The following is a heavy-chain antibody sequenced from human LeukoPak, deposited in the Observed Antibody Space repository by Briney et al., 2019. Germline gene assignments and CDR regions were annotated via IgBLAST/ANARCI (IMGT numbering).Heavy chain of an antibody. CDR1: GFTFSSYA. D-gene: IGHD3-10*01. CDR3: AVFGTHYYGSGSYYTTVDY. V-gene: IGHV3-23*01. J-gene: IGHJ4*02. Sequence: GGSLRLSCAASGFTFSSYAMSWVRQAPGKGLEWVSAISGSGGSTYYADSVKGRFTISRDNSKNTLYLQMNGLRAEDTAAYYCAVFGTHYYGSGSYYTTVDYWGQGTLVTVSS. CDR2: ISGSGGST.